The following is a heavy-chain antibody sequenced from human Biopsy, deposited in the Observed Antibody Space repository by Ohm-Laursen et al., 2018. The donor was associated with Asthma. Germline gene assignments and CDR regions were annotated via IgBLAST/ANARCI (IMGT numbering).Heavy chain of an antibody. CDR1: GDSFSNYA. J-gene: IGHJ6*02. Sequence: SSVKVSCKASGDSFSNYAISCVRQAPGQGLEWMGGLIPVLGTPDHAQMFEGRVTITADESTSTAYMEPSSLSSEDTAVYYCARGYSGSDRIVYYYSGLEVWGQGTTVTVSS. D-gene: IGHD5-12*01. V-gene: IGHV1-69*01. CDR2: LIPVLGTP. CDR3: ARGYSGSDRIVYYYSGLEV.